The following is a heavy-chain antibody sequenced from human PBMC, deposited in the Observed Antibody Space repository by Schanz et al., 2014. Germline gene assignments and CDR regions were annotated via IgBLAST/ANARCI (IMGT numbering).Heavy chain of an antibody. D-gene: IGHD5-12*01. CDR2: INTGSGDT. CDR1: GYSFTSYS. J-gene: IGHJ4*02. V-gene: IGHV1-3*04. CDR3: ARGIGGYGANNYFDY. Sequence: QVQVVQSGAELKKPGASVKVSCKASGYSFTSYSMHWVRQAPGQRLEWMGWINTGSGDTKYSQNFQGRVTITRDTSASTAYMELSSLRSEDTAVYSCARGIGGYGANNYFDYWGQGTLVTVSS.